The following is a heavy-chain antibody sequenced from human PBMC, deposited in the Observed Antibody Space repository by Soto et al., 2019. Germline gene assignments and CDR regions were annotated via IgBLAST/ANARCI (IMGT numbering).Heavy chain of an antibody. D-gene: IGHD1-26*01. CDR3: ARDPPDFNSGFDS. CDR2: IYSSGSA. CDR1: RASIYTYS. V-gene: IGHV4-4*07. Sequence: PSETLSLTCTVSRASIYTYSWTWIRQPAGKGLQWIGHIYSSGSANYSPSLKSRVSMSVDSSKNQFSLHLSSVTPEDTAVYYCARDPPDFNSGFDSWGQGSLVTVSS. J-gene: IGHJ4*02.